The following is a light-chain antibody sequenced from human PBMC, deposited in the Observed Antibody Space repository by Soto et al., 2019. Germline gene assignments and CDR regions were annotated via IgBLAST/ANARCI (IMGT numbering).Light chain of an antibody. CDR2: DAS. Sequence: EIVMTQSPATVSVSPGERATLSCRASQSVSSKLAWYQHKPGQPPRLLIYDASARATGVPARFSGSGSGTEFIRTISSLQSEDFAVYYCQQYNDWPPYTFGRGTKLDMK. CDR3: QQYNDWPPYT. J-gene: IGKJ2*01. CDR1: QSVSSK. V-gene: IGKV3-15*01.